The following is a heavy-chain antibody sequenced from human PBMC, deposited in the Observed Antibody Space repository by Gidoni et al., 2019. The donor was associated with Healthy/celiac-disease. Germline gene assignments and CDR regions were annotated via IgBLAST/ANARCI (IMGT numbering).Heavy chain of an antibody. CDR3: ARDGGHGDYAAYWYFDL. J-gene: IGHJ2*01. CDR1: GFTVSSNY. Sequence: EVQLVETGGGLIQPGGSLRLSCAASGFTVSSNYMSWVRQAPGKGLEWVSVIYSGGSTYYADSVKGRFTISRDNSKNTLYLQMNSLRAEDTAVYYCARDGGHGDYAAYWYFDLWGRGTLVTVSS. V-gene: IGHV3-53*02. CDR2: IYSGGST. D-gene: IGHD4-17*01.